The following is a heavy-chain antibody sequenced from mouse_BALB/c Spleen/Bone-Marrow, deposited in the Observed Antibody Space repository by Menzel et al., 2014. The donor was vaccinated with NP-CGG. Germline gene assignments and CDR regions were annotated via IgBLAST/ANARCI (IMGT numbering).Heavy chain of an antibody. CDR2: IDTSDGYT. CDR3: ARRYGHYWYFDV. V-gene: IGHV1-69*01. D-gene: IGHD2-10*02. CDR1: GYTFTDYW. J-gene: IGHJ1*01. Sequence: VQLQQSGAELVMPGASVKMSCKASGYTFTDYWMHWVKQRPGQGLEWIGAIDTSDGYTTYNQNFKDKATLTVDESSSTAYMQFSSLTPEDSAVYYCARRYGHYWYFDVWGAGTTVTVSS.